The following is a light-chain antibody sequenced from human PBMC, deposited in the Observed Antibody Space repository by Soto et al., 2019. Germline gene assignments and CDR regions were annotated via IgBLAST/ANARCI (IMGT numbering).Light chain of an antibody. CDR2: IDD. CDR3: ATWDDSLNAAV. CDR1: TSNIAGNT. V-gene: IGLV1-44*01. Sequence: QSALTQPPSLSGTPGQRVTISCSGSTSNIAGNTVHWYQHLPETAPKLLIYIDDQRPSGVPDRFSGSKSGTSASPAISGLQSEDEADYYCATWDDSLNAAVFGGGTQLTVL. J-gene: IGLJ7*01.